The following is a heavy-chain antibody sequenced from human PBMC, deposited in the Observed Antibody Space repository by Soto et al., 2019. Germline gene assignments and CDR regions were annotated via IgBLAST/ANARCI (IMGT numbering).Heavy chain of an antibody. CDR3: ARDGGRHSGGMDY. CDR1: GGTFSSYS. D-gene: IGHD1-26*01. Sequence: VQLVQSGAEVKKPGSSVKVSCKASGGTFSSYSINWVRQAPGQGLEWMGEIIPIFGTANYAQKIQGRVTITADESTSTAYMELSSLRSEDTAVYYCARDGGRHSGGMDYWGQGTLVTVSS. J-gene: IGHJ4*02. CDR2: IIPIFGTA. V-gene: IGHV1-69*01.